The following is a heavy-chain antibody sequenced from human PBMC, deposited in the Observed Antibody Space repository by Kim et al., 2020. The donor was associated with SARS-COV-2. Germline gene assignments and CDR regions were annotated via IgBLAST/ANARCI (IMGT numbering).Heavy chain of an antibody. Sequence: TYTPSLRGRVTISLAKSKNQVSLTLTTVTAVDTAIYYCARHKMSTNAFDIWGQGTTVTVSS. V-gene: IGHV4-4*02. D-gene: IGHD1-1*01. J-gene: IGHJ3*02. CDR3: ARHKMSTNAFDI.